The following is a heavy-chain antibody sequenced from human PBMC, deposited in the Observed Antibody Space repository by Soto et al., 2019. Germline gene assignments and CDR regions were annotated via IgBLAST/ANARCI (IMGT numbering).Heavy chain of an antibody. D-gene: IGHD5-12*01. CDR1: GFSLTTSGVA. CDR3: ANRHRSEDGYTWGGHFES. Sequence: QITLKESGPALVRPTQTLTLTCISSGFSLTTSGVAVGGIRRPPGKALEWLALISWADEKRYSPSLNSRLTSTKDTSKNQVVLTMTNMAPVDTATYYCANRHRSEDGYTWGGHFESWGQGTLVTVSS. J-gene: IGHJ4*02. CDR2: ISWADEK. V-gene: IGHV2-5*02.